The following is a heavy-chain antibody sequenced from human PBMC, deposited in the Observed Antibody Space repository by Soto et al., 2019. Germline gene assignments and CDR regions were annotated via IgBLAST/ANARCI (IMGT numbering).Heavy chain of an antibody. D-gene: IGHD3-3*01. CDR2: ISSSGSTI. CDR1: GFTFSSYE. CDR3: ARSITIFGVVIIKGSYGMDV. J-gene: IGHJ6*02. Sequence: PGGSLRLSCAASGFTFSSYEMNWVRQAPGKGLEWVSYISSSGSTIYYADSVKGRFTISRDNAKNSLYLQMNSLRAEDTAVYYCARSITIFGVVIIKGSYGMDVWGQGTTVTVSS. V-gene: IGHV3-48*03.